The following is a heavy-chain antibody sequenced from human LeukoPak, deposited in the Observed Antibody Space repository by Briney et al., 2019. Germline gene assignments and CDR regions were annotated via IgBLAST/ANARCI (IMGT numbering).Heavy chain of an antibody. Sequence: PSETLSLTRTVSGGSIISYYWSWFRQPPGKGLEWIGYIFYSGSSTNYNPSLKSRVTISVDTSKNQFSLKLSSVTAADTAVYFCARRSRDAYNFDYWGQGTLVTVSS. CDR3: ARRSRDAYNFDY. D-gene: IGHD5-24*01. V-gene: IGHV4-59*08. J-gene: IGHJ4*02. CDR2: IFYSGSST. CDR1: GGSIISYY.